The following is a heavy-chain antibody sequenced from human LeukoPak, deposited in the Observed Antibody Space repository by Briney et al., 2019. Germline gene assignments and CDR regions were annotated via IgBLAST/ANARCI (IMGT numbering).Heavy chain of an antibody. CDR1: GFTFSDFS. V-gene: IGHV3-48*01. CDR2: IRTDSKTI. CDR3: ARASGPFDI. D-gene: IGHD3-10*01. Sequence: GGSLRLSCAASGFTFSDFSMNWVRQAPGKGLEDISYIRTDSKTIWYADSVKGRFTISRDNAKNSLYLQMNSLRVEDTAVYYCARASGPFDIWGQGTMVTVSS. J-gene: IGHJ3*02.